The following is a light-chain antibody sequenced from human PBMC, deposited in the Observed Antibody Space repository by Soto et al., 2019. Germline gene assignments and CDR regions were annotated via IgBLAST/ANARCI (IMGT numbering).Light chain of an antibody. CDR3: LSPDSSGIYWV. CDR2: KDT. J-gene: IGLJ3*02. Sequence: SYELTQPPSVSVSLGQMATITCSGEALPKKYAYWYQQKPGQFPVLVIYKDTERPSGIHERFSGSSSGTIVTLTISGVQAEDEADYYCLSPDSSGIYWVFGGGTKLTVL. V-gene: IGLV3-16*01. CDR1: ALPKKY.